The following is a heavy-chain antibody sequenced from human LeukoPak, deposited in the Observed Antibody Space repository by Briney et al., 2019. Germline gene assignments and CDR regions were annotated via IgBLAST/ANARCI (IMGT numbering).Heavy chain of an antibody. D-gene: IGHD4-17*01. Sequence: GGSPRLSCAASGFTFSSYGMHWVRQAPGKGLEWVAVIWYDGSNKYYADSVKGRFTISRDNSKNTLYLQMNSLRAEDTAVYYCARDLSVDYGDYAGLGYWGQGTLVTVSS. CDR2: IWYDGSNK. V-gene: IGHV3-33*01. J-gene: IGHJ4*02. CDR1: GFTFSSYG. CDR3: ARDLSVDYGDYAGLGY.